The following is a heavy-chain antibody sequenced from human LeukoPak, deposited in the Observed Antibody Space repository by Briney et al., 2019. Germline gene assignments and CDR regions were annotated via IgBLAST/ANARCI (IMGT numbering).Heavy chain of an antibody. CDR3: ARGYYDSGTYYGYTYDY. D-gene: IGHD3-10*01. V-gene: IGHV3-7*01. CDR2: IKEDGSQE. Sequence: GWSLRLSCAASGFTFSRYWMTWVRQAPGKGLEWVANIKEDGSQEYYVDSVKGRFTISRDNAKNSLSLQMISLRAEDTAVYYCARGYYDSGTYYGYTYDYWGQGTLVTVSS. CDR1: GFTFSRYW. J-gene: IGHJ4*02.